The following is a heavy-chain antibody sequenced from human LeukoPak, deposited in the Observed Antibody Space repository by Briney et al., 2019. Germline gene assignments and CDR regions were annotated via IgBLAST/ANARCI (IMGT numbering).Heavy chain of an antibody. V-gene: IGHV3-53*01. D-gene: IGHD3-9*01. J-gene: IGHJ4*02. CDR1: GFTVSSTY. Sequence: GVSLRLSCAASGFTVSSTYMSWARQAPGKGLEWVSIIYSGGTTFYADSVRGRFTISRDDSKNTLYLQMSSLRDDDTAVYYCAAGYSYEFDYWGQGTLVTVSS. CDR3: AAGYSYEFDY. CDR2: IYSGGTT.